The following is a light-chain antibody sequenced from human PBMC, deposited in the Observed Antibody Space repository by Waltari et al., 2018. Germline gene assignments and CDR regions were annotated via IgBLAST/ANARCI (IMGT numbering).Light chain of an antibody. CDR2: GAS. CDR1: QSVSSN. Sequence: EIVMTQSPATLSVSPGERATLSCRASQSVSSNLAWYQQKPGQAPRLLIDGASIRATGIPARFSGSGSGTEFTLTISSLQSEDVAVYYCQQYNNWPPELTFGGGTKVEIK. CDR3: QQYNNWPPELT. V-gene: IGKV3D-15*01. J-gene: IGKJ4*01.